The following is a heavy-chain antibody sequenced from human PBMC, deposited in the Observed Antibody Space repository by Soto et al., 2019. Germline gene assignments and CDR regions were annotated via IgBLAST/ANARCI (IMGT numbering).Heavy chain of an antibody. D-gene: IGHD5-18*01. Sequence: PSETLSLTCTVSGASISSYYCSWIRQPPGKGLEWIGYIYYSGSTNYNPSLKSRVTISVDTSKNQFSLNLSFVTAADTAVYYCATMGTPATGLYYFDYWGQGTLVTVSS. V-gene: IGHV4-59*08. CDR2: IYYSGST. CDR1: GASISSYY. CDR3: ATMGTPATGLYYFDY. J-gene: IGHJ4*02.